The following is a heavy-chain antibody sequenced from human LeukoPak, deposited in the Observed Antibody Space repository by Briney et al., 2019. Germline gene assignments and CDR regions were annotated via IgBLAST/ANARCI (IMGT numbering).Heavy chain of an antibody. J-gene: IGHJ3*02. CDR1: GGSISSGDYY. D-gene: IGHD3-10*01. CDR2: IYYSGST. Sequence: SETLSLTCTVSGGSISSGDYYWSWIRQPPGKGLEWIGYIYYSGSTYYHPSLKSRVTISVDTSKNQFSLKLSSVTGADTAVYYCASNYGSGIGAFDIWGQGTMVTVSS. V-gene: IGHV4-30-4*01. CDR3: ASNYGSGIGAFDI.